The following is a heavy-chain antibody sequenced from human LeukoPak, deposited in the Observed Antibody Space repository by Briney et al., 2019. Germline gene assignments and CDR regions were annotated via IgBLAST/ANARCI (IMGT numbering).Heavy chain of an antibody. J-gene: IGHJ4*02. Sequence: PGGSLRLSCAASGFTFGSYAMMWVRPAPGKGLEWVSSITGSGDGTYYTDSVRGRFTISRDNSKDTLYLQMNSLRAEDTAVYFCVKGFVHPTYYFDYWGQGTLVTVSS. V-gene: IGHV3-23*01. CDR2: ITGSGDGT. D-gene: IGHD6-6*01. CDR1: GFTFGSYA. CDR3: VKGFVHPTYYFDY.